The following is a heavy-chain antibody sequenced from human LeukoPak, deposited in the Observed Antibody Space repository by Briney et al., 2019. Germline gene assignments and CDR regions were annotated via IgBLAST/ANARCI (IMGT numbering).Heavy chain of an antibody. CDR2: ISDAGGGT. CDR3: AKVAPGSHYEDS. J-gene: IGHJ5*01. D-gene: IGHD3-10*01. V-gene: IGHV3-23*01. Sequence: GGSLRLSCAASGFTFSSYAMTWVRQAPGKGLEWVSTISDAGGGTYYADSVKGRFFISRDNSKNTLYLQMNSLRAEDTAVYYCAKVAPGSHYEDSWGQGTLVTVSS. CDR1: GFTFSSYA.